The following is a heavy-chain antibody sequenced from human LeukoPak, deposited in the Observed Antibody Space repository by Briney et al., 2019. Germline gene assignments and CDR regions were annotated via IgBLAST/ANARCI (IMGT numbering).Heavy chain of an antibody. J-gene: IGHJ4*02. D-gene: IGHD1-26*01. CDR3: ARHRERGGTYFNY. V-gene: IGHV4-59*08. Sequence: SETLSLTCTVSGGSITSYYWSWIRQPPGKGLEWIGYIYYSGSTNYNPSLKSRLTISVDTSKNQFSLNLISVTAADTAVYYCARHRERGGTYFNYWGQGTLVTVSS. CDR2: IYYSGST. CDR1: GGSITSYY.